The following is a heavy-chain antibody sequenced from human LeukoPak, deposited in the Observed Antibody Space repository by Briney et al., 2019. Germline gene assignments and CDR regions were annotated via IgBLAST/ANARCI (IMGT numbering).Heavy chain of an antibody. D-gene: IGHD1-26*01. CDR3: AKIRQGATGFDY. Sequence: AGGSLRLSCAASGFTFSSYAMSWVRQAPGKGLEWVSAISGSGGSTYYADSVKGRFTISRDNSKNTLYLQMNSLGAEDTAVYYCAKIRQGATGFDYWGQGTLVTVSS. CDR1: GFTFSSYA. V-gene: IGHV3-23*01. CDR2: ISGSGGST. J-gene: IGHJ4*02.